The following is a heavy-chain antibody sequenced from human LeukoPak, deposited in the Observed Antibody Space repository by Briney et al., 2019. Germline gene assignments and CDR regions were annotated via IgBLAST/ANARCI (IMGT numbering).Heavy chain of an antibody. CDR3: ARVLGIYFYWYFDL. J-gene: IGHJ2*01. CDR2: IYSGGST. Sequence: GGSLRLSCAASGFTVSSNYMSWVRQAPGKGLEWVSVIYSGGSTYYADSVKGRFTISRDNSKNTLYLQMNSLRAEDTAVYYCARVLGIYFYWYFDLWGRGTLVTVSS. CDR1: GFTVSSNY. D-gene: IGHD1-14*01. V-gene: IGHV3-66*01.